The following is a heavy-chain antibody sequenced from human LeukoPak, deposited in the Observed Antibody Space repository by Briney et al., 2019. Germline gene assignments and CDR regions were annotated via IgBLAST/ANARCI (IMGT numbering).Heavy chain of an antibody. V-gene: IGHV3-23*01. J-gene: IGHJ6*02. CDR3: ARDQTGYGMDV. CDR1: GFTFSSYA. Sequence: PGGSLRLSCAASGFTFSSYAMSWVRQAPGKGLEWVSAISGSGGSTYYADFVKGRFTISRDNAKSSLYLQMNSLRAEDTAVYYCARDQTGYGMDVWGQGTTVTVSS. CDR2: ISGSGGST.